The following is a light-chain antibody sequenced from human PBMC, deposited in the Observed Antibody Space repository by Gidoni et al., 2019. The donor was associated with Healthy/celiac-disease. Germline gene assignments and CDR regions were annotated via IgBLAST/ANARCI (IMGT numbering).Light chain of an antibody. CDR3: QQRSNWPPVT. Sequence: IVLTQSPANLSLSPGERATLSCRASQSVSSYLAWYQQKPGQAPRLLIYDASNRATGIPAMFSGSGSGTDFTLTISSLEPEDFAVYYCQQRSNWPPVTFGGGTKVEIK. J-gene: IGKJ4*01. V-gene: IGKV3-11*01. CDR1: QSVSSY. CDR2: DAS.